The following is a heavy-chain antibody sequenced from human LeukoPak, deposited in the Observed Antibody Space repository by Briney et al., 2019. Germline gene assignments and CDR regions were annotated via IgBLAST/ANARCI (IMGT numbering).Heavy chain of an antibody. J-gene: IGHJ6*02. CDR3: ARARSGSYPYYYYYYGMDV. D-gene: IGHD1-26*01. V-gene: IGHV4-34*01. Sequence: KPSETLSLTCAVYGGSFSSYYWSWIRQPPGKGLEWIGEINHSGSTNYNPSLKSRVTISVDTSKNQFSLKLSSVTAADTAVYYCARARSGSYPYYYYYYGMDVWGQGTTVTVSS. CDR1: GGSFSSYY. CDR2: INHSGST.